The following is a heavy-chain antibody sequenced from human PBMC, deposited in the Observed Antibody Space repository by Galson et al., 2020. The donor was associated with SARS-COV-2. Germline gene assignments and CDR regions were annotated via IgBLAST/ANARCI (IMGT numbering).Heavy chain of an antibody. CDR1: GFTFSNYA. CDR3: ARGEATTNFYYYGMDV. D-gene: IGHD5-12*01. Sequence: GGSLSLPCAASGFTFSNYAMSWVRQAPGKGLEWVSSMSHSGSSIYYADSVKGRLTISRDNSKNTLYLQLNTLRAQDTAVYYCARGEATTNFYYYGMDVWGQGTTVTVSS. CDR2: MSHSGSSI. J-gene: IGHJ6*02. V-gene: IGHV3-23*01.